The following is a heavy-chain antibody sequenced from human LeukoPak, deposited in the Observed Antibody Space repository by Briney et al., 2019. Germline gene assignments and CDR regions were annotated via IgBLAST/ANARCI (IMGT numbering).Heavy chain of an antibody. CDR3: AREDYYDSSGYRGDAFDI. CDR2: IYHSGST. Sequence: SETLSLTCTVSGGSISSSSYYWGWIRQPPGKGLEWIGSIYHSGSTYYNPSLKSRVTIAVETSKNQFSLKLSSVTAADTAVYYCAREDYYDSSGYRGDAFDIWGQGTMVTVSS. V-gene: IGHV4-39*07. D-gene: IGHD3-22*01. J-gene: IGHJ3*02. CDR1: GGSISSSSYY.